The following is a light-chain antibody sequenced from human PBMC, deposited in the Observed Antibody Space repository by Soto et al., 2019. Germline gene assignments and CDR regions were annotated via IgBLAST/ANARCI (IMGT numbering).Light chain of an antibody. V-gene: IGKV3-11*01. J-gene: IGKJ4*01. Sequence: DIVLTQSPHTLSLSPGNGATLSCRASQSVSGYLAWYQQKPGQAPRLLIYDASNRATGIPARFSGSWSRTDFTLTIAGLEPEDFAVYYCQPRSNWPSTFGGGTKVEI. CDR2: DAS. CDR1: QSVSGY. CDR3: QPRSNWPST.